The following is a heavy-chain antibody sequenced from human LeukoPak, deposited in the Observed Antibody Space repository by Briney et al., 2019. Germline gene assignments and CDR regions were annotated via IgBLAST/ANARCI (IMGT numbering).Heavy chain of an antibody. CDR1: GFTFSRYW. D-gene: IGHD3-3*01. Sequence: PGGSLRLSCAGSGFTFSRYWMSWVRQAPGKGLEWVANIKQDGSEKYYVDSVKGRFTISRDNAKNSLYLQMNSLRAEDTAVYYCARPPVLRSPYYFDYWGQGTLVTVSS. CDR2: IKQDGSEK. J-gene: IGHJ4*02. CDR3: ARPPVLRSPYYFDY. V-gene: IGHV3-7*01.